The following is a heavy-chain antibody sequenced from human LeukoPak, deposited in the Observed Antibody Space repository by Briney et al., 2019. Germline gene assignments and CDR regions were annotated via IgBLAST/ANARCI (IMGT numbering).Heavy chain of an antibody. CDR1: GGTFSSYA. CDR2: IIPIFGTA. CDR3: ARVLKYSSGWNPPNDY. D-gene: IGHD6-19*01. Sequence: GASVKVSCKASGGTFSSYAISWVRQAPGQGLEWMGGIIPIFGTANYAQKFQGRVTITADKSTSTAYMELSSLRSEDTAVYYCARVLKYSSGWNPPNDYWGQGTLVTVSS. V-gene: IGHV1-69*06. J-gene: IGHJ4*02.